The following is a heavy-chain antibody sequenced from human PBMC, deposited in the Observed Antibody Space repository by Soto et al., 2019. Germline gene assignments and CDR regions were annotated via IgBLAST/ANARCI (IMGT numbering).Heavy chain of an antibody. V-gene: IGHV1-3*01. CDR1: GCTFTSYA. D-gene: IGHD2-15*01. J-gene: IGHJ4*02. Sequence: ASVKVSCKASGCTFTSYAMHWVRQAPGQRLEWMGWINAGNGNTKYSQKFQGRVTITRDTSASTAYMELSSLRSEDTAVYYCARDIVVVVAASAPGPLDYWGQGTLVTVSS. CDR2: INAGNGNT. CDR3: ARDIVVVVAASAPGPLDY.